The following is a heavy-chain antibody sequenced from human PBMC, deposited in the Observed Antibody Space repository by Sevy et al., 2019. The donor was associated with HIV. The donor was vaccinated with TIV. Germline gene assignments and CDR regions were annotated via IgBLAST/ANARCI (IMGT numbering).Heavy chain of an antibody. CDR1: GFTFDDYA. D-gene: IGHD3-10*01. J-gene: IGHJ1*01. V-gene: IGHV3-9*01. CDR2: ISWSSGSI. Sequence: GGSLRLSCAASGFTFDDYAMRWVRQAPGKGLEWVSGISWSSGSIGYADSVKGRFTISGDNAKNSLYLQMNSLRAEDNALEYCAKDIDPLLLSRLYMQHWGQGTLVTVSS. CDR3: AKDIDPLLLSRLYMQH.